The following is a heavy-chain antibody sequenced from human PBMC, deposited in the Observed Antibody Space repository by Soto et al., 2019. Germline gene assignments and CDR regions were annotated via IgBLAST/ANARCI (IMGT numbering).Heavy chain of an antibody. CDR1: VDSITTYY. J-gene: IGHJ6*02. Sequence: SETLSLTCTVSVDSITTYYWSWNRQPAGKGLEWIGRIDASGNTNYNPSLNSRVTMSIDTSKKQFSLKLTSVTAAGTAIYYCARYSNNWFQTEGMDVWGQGTTVTVSS. D-gene: IGHD6-13*01. CDR2: IDASGNT. CDR3: ARYSNNWFQTEGMDV. V-gene: IGHV4-4*07.